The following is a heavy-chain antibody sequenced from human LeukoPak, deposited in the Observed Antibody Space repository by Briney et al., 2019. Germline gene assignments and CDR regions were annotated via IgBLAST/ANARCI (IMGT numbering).Heavy chain of an antibody. D-gene: IGHD3-10*01. CDR2: INWSGGST. Sequence: PGGSLRLSCAASGFTFEDYGMSWVRQAPGKGLEWVSGINWSGGSTGYAESVKGRFTISRDNAKNSLFLQMNSLRAEDSALYHCAKSSPYYGSGRGYFYMDVWGKGTTVTVSS. CDR1: GFTFEDYG. V-gene: IGHV3-20*01. J-gene: IGHJ6*03. CDR3: AKSSPYYGSGRGYFYMDV.